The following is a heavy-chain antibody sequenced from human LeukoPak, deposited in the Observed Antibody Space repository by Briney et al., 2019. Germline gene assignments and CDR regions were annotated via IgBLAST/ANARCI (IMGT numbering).Heavy chain of an antibody. Sequence: AGGSLRLSCAASGFTFTTYWMSWVRQAPGKGLEWVSAIRGSGVTTYYADSVKGRFTISRDNSRTTLYLLMNSLRAEDTAVYYCAKDAAANVDYPYYFDYWGQGALVTVSS. J-gene: IGHJ4*02. V-gene: IGHV3-23*01. CDR3: AKDAAANVDYPYYFDY. CDR2: IRGSGVTT. CDR1: GFTFTTYW. D-gene: IGHD4-11*01.